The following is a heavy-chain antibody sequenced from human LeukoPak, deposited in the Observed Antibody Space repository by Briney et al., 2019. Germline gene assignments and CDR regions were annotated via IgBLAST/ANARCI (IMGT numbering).Heavy chain of an antibody. CDR1: GFTFSSYA. Sequence: GGSLRLSCAASGFTFSSYAMSWVRQAPGKGLEWVSAIGDSGGSTYYADSVKGRFTISRDNSKNTLYLQMSSLRAEDTALYYCAKFFSPYYYGMDVWGQGTTVTVSS. CDR2: IGDSGGST. CDR3: AKFFSPYYYGMDV. V-gene: IGHV3-23*01. D-gene: IGHD2/OR15-2a*01. J-gene: IGHJ6*02.